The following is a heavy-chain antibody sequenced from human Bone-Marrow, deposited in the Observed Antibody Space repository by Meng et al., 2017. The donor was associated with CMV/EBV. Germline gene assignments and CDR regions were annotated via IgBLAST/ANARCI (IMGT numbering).Heavy chain of an antibody. V-gene: IGHV4-39*07. J-gene: IGHJ4*02. CDR1: GGSISSSSYY. Sequence: SETLSLTCTVSGGSISSSSYYWGWIRQPPGKGLEWIGSIYYSGSTNYNPSLKSRVTISVDTSKNQFSLKLSSVTAADTAVYYCARDPGEGLDYWGQGTMVTVSS. D-gene: IGHD7-27*01. CDR2: IYYSGST. CDR3: ARDPGEGLDY.